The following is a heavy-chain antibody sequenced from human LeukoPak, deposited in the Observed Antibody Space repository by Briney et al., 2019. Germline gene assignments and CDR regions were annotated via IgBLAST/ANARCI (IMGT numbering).Heavy chain of an antibody. CDR1: GYTFTGYY. CDR2: INPNSGGT. V-gene: IGHV1-2*02. D-gene: IGHD6-13*01. Sequence: ASVKVSCKASGYTFTGYYMHWVRQAPGQGLEWMGWINPNSGGTNYAQKFQGRVTMTRDTSIRTAYMELSRLRSDDTAVYYCARDLYSSSRNYYYYYMDVWGKGTTVTVSS. CDR3: ARDLYSSSRNYYYYYMDV. J-gene: IGHJ6*03.